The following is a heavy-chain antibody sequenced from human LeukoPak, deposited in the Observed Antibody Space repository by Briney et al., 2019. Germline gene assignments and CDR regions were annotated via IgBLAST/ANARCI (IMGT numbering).Heavy chain of an antibody. Sequence: GGSLRLSCAASGFPFNAYWMTWVRQAPGKGLEWVANIRQDGDTKYYVDSVKGRFTISRDNAMNSLYQQMNSLRAEDTAIYYCARSLPYGTTWYGRSDFWGQGTLVTVSS. CDR1: GFPFNAYW. CDR2: IRQDGDTK. V-gene: IGHV3-7*03. J-gene: IGHJ4*02. D-gene: IGHD6-13*01. CDR3: ARSLPYGTTWYGRSDF.